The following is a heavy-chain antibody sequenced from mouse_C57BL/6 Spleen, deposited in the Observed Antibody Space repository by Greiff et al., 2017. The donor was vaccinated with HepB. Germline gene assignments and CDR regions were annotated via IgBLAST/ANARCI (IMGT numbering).Heavy chain of an antibody. CDR2: IYPGDGDT. CDR1: GYAFSSSW. Sequence: VQLQESGPELVKPGASVKISCKASGYAFSSSWMNWVKQRPGKGLEWIGRIYPGDGDTNYNGKFKGKATLTADQSSSKAYMQLSSLTSEDSAVYFCARGGVNWYFDVWGTGTTVTVSS. J-gene: IGHJ1*03. CDR3: ARGGVNWYFDV. V-gene: IGHV1-82*01.